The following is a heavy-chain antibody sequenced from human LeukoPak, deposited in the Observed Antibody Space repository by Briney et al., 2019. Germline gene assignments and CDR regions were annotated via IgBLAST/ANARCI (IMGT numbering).Heavy chain of an antibody. CDR3: ARDGYYYGSGSYYQMGFDS. D-gene: IGHD3-10*01. J-gene: IGHJ4*02. CDR1: GGSFSGYY. Sequence: KPSVTLSLTCAVYGGSFSGYYWSWIRQPPGKGLEWIGEINHSGSTNYNPSLKSRVTISVDTSKNQFSLKLSSVTAAGTAVYYCARDGYYYGSGSYYQMGFDSWGQGTLVTVSS. V-gene: IGHV4-34*01. CDR2: INHSGST.